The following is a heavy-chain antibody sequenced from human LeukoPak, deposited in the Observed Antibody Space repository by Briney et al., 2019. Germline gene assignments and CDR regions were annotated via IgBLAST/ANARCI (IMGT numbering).Heavy chain of an antibody. V-gene: IGHV3-74*01. CDR2: INTDGRST. CDR1: GFTFSNYA. Sequence: QAGGSLRLSCAATGFTFSNYAMSWVRQAPGKGVVWVSRINTDGRSTNYADSVKGRFAISTDNAKSTLYLQMNSLRAEDTAVYYCARAVAGTRNAFDIWGQGTMVTVSS. D-gene: IGHD6-19*01. CDR3: ARAVAGTRNAFDI. J-gene: IGHJ3*02.